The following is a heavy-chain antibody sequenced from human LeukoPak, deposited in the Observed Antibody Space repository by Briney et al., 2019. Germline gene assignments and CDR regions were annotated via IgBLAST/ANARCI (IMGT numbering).Heavy chain of an antibody. CDR1: GGSLSGFY. CDR2: IKRGGFT. J-gene: IGHJ4*02. Sequence: SETLSLTCAVHGGSLSGFYWTSMRQPPGKGLGFIGEIKRGGFTRYHPSLKSRVTMSEDTSNNQFSLKRTAVAAAYTAVYYSARGLGEGYPDYWGAGTPVTVSS. V-gene: IGHV4-34*01. CDR3: ARGLGEGYPDY. D-gene: IGHD5-24*01.